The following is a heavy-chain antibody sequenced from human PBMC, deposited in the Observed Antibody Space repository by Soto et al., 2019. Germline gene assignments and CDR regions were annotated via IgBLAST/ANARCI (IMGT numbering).Heavy chain of an antibody. V-gene: IGHV4-30-2*01. J-gene: IGHJ3*02. CDR1: GGSISSGGYS. CDR3: AREVQDYGDYVLGAFDI. CDR2: IYHSGST. Sequence: QLQLQESGSGLVKPSQTLSLTCAVSGGSISSGGYSWRWIRQPPGKGLDWIGYIYHSGSTYYNPSLKSRVTISVNSSKNQFSLKLGSVTAADTAVYYCAREVQDYGDYVLGAFDIWGQGTMVTVSS. D-gene: IGHD4-17*01.